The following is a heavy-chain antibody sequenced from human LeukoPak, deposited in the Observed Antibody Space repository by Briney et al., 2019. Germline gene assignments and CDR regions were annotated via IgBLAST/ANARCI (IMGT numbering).Heavy chain of an antibody. V-gene: IGHV5-51*01. CDR2: IYPGDSDT. CDR1: GYTFNRHW. Sequence: GESLKISCKGSGYTFNRHWIGWVRQMPGKGLEWMGIIYPGDSDTKYSPSFQGQVTVSADKSITTAYVQWSSLRASDTAMYYCARTGKNCSGGTCYSDDAFDMWGQGTMVTVSS. J-gene: IGHJ3*02. CDR3: ARTGKNCSGGTCYSDDAFDM. D-gene: IGHD2-15*01.